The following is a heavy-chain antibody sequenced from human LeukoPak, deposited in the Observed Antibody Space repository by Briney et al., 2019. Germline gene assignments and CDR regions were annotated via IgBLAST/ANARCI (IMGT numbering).Heavy chain of an antibody. J-gene: IGHJ4*02. V-gene: IGHV3-48*03. CDR3: ARVSLAPWVVTRGCDY. Sequence: GGSLRLSCAASGFTFSSYEMNWVRQAPGKGLEWVSYISSSGSTIYYADSVKGRFTISRDNAKNSLYLQMNSLRAEDTAVYYCARVSLAPWVVTRGCDYWGQGTLVTVSS. CDR2: ISSSGSTI. CDR1: GFTFSSYE. D-gene: IGHD4-23*01.